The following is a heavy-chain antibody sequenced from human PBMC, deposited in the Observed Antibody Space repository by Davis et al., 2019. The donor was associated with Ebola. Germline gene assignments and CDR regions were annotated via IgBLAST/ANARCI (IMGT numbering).Heavy chain of an antibody. Sequence: SETLSLTCTVSGGSISSSSYYWSWIRQPPGKGLEWIGYIYYSGSTNYNPSLKSRVTISVDTSKNQFSLKLSSVTAADTAVYYCARGRTAGYYYYGMDVWGQGTTVTVSS. V-gene: IGHV4-61*05. CDR2: IYYSGST. J-gene: IGHJ6*02. CDR1: GGSISSSSYY. D-gene: IGHD6-13*01. CDR3: ARGRTAGYYYYGMDV.